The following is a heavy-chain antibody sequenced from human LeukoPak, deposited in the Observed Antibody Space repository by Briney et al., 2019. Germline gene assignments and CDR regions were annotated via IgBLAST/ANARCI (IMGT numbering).Heavy chain of an antibody. D-gene: IGHD3-22*01. CDR3: ARGSYYDSSGYPPDY. V-gene: IGHV3-13*01. J-gene: IGHJ4*02. Sequence: GGSLRLSCAASGFTFSSYDMHWVRQATGKGLEWVPAIGTAGDTYYPGSVKGRFTISRENAKNSLYLQMNSLRAGDTAVYYCARGSYYDSSGYPPDYWGQGTLVTVSS. CDR2: IGTAGDT. CDR1: GFTFSSYD.